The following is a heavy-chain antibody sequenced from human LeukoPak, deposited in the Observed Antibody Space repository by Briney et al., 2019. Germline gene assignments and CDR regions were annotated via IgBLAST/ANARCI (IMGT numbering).Heavy chain of an antibody. CDR3: ARLMDTAMVGADY. D-gene: IGHD5-18*01. Sequence: GESLQISSQGHRYSFTSYWIGWARPMPGKGLEWMGIIYPGDSDTPYSTYFQCKVTISAHKSISTTYLQCSSMQASDTAMYYCARLMDTAMVGADYWGQGTLVTVSS. CDR2: IYPGDSDT. J-gene: IGHJ4*02. V-gene: IGHV5-51*01. CDR1: RYSFTSYW.